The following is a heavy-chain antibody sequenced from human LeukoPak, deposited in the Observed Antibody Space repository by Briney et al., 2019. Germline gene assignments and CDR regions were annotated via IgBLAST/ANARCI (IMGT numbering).Heavy chain of an antibody. Sequence: SQTLSLTCTVSGGSISSGDYYWSWIRQPPGKGLEWIGYIYYSGSTYYSPSLKSRVTISVDTSKNQFSLKLSSVTAADTAVYYCARGKDSSSWAKQTLDAFDIWGQGTMVTVSS. CDR3: ARGKDSSSWAKQTLDAFDI. V-gene: IGHV4-30-4*08. D-gene: IGHD6-6*01. CDR1: GGSISSGDYY. J-gene: IGHJ3*02. CDR2: IYYSGST.